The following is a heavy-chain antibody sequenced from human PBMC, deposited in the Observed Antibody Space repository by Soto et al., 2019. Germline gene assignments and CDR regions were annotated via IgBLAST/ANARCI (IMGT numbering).Heavy chain of an antibody. J-gene: IGHJ4*02. CDR1: GDTFTGYA. CDR3: AKYVAVPADFDY. Sequence: QVQLVQSGAEEKKPGASVKVSCKASGDTFTGYAFHWVRQAPAQRLEWMGWINAGNGNTKYSQKFQGRATITRDTSASAADMEMSSLRPEATAVYYWAKYVAVPADFDYWGQGTLVTVSS. V-gene: IGHV1-3*05. D-gene: IGHD6-19*01. CDR2: INAGNGNT.